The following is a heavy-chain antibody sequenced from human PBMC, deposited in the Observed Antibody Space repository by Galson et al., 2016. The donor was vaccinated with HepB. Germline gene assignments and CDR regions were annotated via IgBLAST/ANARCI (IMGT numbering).Heavy chain of an antibody. CDR3: AAQYSNAWYPYFDH. V-gene: IGHV3-30*04. CDR2: ISYDGSDE. J-gene: IGHJ4*02. Sequence: SLRLSCAASGLTFSYYALQWVRQAPGKGLEGVAFISYDGSDEYYADSVKGRFTISRDNSKNTLYLQVDSLISEDTAVYYCAAQYSNAWYPYFDHWGQGTLVTVSS. CDR1: GLTFSYYA. D-gene: IGHD6-19*01.